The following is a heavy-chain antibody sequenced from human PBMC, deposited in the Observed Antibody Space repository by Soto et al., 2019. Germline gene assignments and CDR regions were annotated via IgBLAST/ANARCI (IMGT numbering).Heavy chain of an antibody. CDR2: MNPNSGNT. D-gene: IGHD4-17*01. CDR3: ARGLYYGDYYYYYGMDV. Sequence: ASVKVSCKASGYTFTSYDINWVRQATGQGLEWMGWMNPNSGNTGYAQKFQGRVTMTSNTSISTAYMELSSLRSEDTAVYYCARGLYYGDYYYYYGMDVWGQGTTVTVSS. V-gene: IGHV1-8*01. CDR1: GYTFTSYD. J-gene: IGHJ6*02.